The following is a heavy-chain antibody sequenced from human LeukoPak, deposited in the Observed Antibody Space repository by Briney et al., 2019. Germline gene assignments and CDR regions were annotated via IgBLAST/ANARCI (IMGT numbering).Heavy chain of an antibody. Sequence: ASVRVSCKASGYTFTTYYIHWVRQAPGQGLEWMGGIIPIFGTANYAQKFQGRVTITADESTSTAYMELSSLRSEDTAVYYCARDLPNRDWGQGTLVTVSS. V-gene: IGHV1-69*13. J-gene: IGHJ4*02. D-gene: IGHD2/OR15-2a*01. CDR2: IIPIFGTA. CDR3: ARDLPNRD. CDR1: GYTFTTYY.